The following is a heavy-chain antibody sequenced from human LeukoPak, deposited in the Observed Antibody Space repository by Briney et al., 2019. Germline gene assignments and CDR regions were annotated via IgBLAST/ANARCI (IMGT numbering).Heavy chain of an antibody. J-gene: IGHJ4*02. CDR1: GGPIGTYY. Sequence: SETLPLTCTVSGGPIGTYYWRWIRQPPGKGLEWMGYINYSGVTNYNPSLKIRVTISADTSKNQVSLKLPSVTAADTAVYYCTREPLPWGQGTLVTVSS. CDR3: TREPLP. V-gene: IGHV4-59*12. CDR2: INYSGVT.